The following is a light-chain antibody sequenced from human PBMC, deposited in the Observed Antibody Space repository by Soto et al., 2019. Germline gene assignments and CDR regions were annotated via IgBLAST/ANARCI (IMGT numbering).Light chain of an antibody. J-gene: IGLJ2*01. CDR3: QSADSSGTCQV. CDR1: ALPKQY. Sequence: SSELTQPPSVSVSPGQTARITCSGDALPKQYAYWYQQKPGQAPVLVIYKDSERPSGIPERFSGSSSGTTVTLTISGGQAEDEADYYCQSADSSGTCQVFGGGTKLTVL. CDR2: KDS. V-gene: IGLV3-25*03.